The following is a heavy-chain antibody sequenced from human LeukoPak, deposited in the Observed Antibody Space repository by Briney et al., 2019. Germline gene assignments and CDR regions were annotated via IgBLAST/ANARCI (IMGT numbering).Heavy chain of an antibody. J-gene: IGHJ4*02. CDR1: GGSIISGSYY. Sequence: PSETLSLTCTVSGGSIISGSYYWGWVRQPPGKGLDWIGNIFYTGSTYYNPSLQSRVSISVDTSKNQFSLKLSSVTAADTAVYYCARLPGYASGWYFDYWGQGTLVIVSS. D-gene: IGHD6-19*01. V-gene: IGHV4-39*01. CDR3: ARLPGYASGWYFDY. CDR2: IFYTGST.